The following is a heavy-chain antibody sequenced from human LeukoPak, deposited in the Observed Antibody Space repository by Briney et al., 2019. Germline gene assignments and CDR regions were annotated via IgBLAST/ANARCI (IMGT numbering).Heavy chain of an antibody. Sequence: VASVKVSCKASGGTFSSYAISWVRQAPGQGLEWMGGIIPIFGTANYAQKFQGRVTITADKSTSTAYMELSSLRSEDTAVYYCARDLGRGVLDYWGQGTLVTVSS. CDR3: ARDLGRGVLDY. D-gene: IGHD3-10*01. V-gene: IGHV1-69*06. J-gene: IGHJ4*02. CDR1: GGTFSSYA. CDR2: IIPIFGTA.